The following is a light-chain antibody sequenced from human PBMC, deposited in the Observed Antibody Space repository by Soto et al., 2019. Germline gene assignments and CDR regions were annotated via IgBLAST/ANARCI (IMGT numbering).Light chain of an antibody. V-gene: IGLV2-8*01. CDR2: EVT. CDR1: SSDVGGCDY. Sequence: QSALTQPPSASGSPGQSVAISCTGTSSDVGGCDYVSWYQQHPGKAPKLMIYEVTKRPSGVPDRFSGSKSGNTASLTVSGLQAEDEADYYCSSYGGNNNLLFGGGTKLTVL. J-gene: IGLJ2*01. CDR3: SSYGGNNNLL.